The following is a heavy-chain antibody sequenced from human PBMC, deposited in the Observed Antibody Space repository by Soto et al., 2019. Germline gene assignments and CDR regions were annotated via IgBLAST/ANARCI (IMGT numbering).Heavy chain of an antibody. D-gene: IGHD3-22*01. J-gene: IGHJ4*02. CDR1: GCTFSSYA. V-gene: IGHV3-30-3*01. Sequence: RGSLIHSYAASGCTFSSYAMHWVRQAPGKGLEWVAVISYDGSNKYYADSVKGRFTISRDNSKNTLYLQMNSLRAEDTAVYYCARDSLYDSSGFRLDYWGQGT. CDR3: ARDSLYDSSGFRLDY. CDR2: ISYDGSNK.